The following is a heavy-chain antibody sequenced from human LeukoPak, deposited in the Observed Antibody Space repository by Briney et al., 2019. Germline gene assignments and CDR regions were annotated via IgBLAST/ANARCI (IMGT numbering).Heavy chain of an antibody. CDR1: GASFNIYY. Sequence: SETLSLTCAVYGASFNIYYWSWLRQPPGKGLEWIGEINHRGGTNYNSSLKSRVTISVDTSKNQFSLNLSSVTAADTAIYYCARGGLYCGDDCYTDSWGQGTLVTVSS. CDR3: ARGGLYCGDDCYTDS. D-gene: IGHD2-21*01. J-gene: IGHJ4*02. CDR2: INHRGGT. V-gene: IGHV4-34*01.